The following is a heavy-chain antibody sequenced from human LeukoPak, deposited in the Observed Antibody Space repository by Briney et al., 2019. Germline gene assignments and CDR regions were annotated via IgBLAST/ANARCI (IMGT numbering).Heavy chain of an antibody. D-gene: IGHD3-3*01. Sequence: SETLSLTCAVYGGSFSGYYWSWIRQPPGKGLEWIGEINHSGSTNYNSSLRSRVTISVDTSKNQFSLKLSSVTAADTAVYYCASITIFGVVKPFDYWGQGTLVTVSS. J-gene: IGHJ4*02. CDR1: GGSFSGYY. CDR2: INHSGST. V-gene: IGHV4-34*01. CDR3: ASITIFGVVKPFDY.